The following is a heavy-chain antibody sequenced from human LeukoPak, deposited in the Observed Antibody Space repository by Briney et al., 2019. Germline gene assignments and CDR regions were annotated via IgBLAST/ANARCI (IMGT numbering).Heavy chain of an antibody. J-gene: IGHJ6*02. D-gene: IGHD2/OR15-2a*01. V-gene: IGHV3-21*01. CDR2: IRSSSSSV. CDR3: AKVGQYYGMDV. Sequence: PGGSLRLSCAASGFTFSSYTMNWVRQAPGKGLEWVSSIRSSSSSVYYADSMKGRFIISRDDAKNSLYLQMNNLRIEDTAVYYCAKVGQYYGMDVWGQGTTVTVSS. CDR1: GFTFSSYT.